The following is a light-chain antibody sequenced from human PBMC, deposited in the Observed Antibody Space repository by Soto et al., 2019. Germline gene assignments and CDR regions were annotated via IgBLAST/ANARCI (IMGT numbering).Light chain of an antibody. Sequence: EIVMTQSPATLSVSPGERATLSCRASQSVRNNLAWYQQKPGQAPSLLIYGASTRATGIPARFSGSGSGTEFTLTISSLQPEDFAVYYCHQYNSWPRTFGQGTRLEIK. CDR2: GAS. J-gene: IGKJ5*01. CDR3: HQYNSWPRT. CDR1: QSVRNN. V-gene: IGKV3-15*01.